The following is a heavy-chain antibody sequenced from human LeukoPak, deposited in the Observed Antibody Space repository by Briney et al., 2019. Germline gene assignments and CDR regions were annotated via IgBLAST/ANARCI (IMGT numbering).Heavy chain of an antibody. CDR3: ARGLEYYYDSSGYYY. Sequence: SETLSLTCAVYGGSFSGYYWSWIRQPPGKGQEWIGEINHSGSTNYNPSLKRRVTISVDTSKNQFSLTLSSVTAADTAVYYCARGLEYYYDSSGYYYWGQGTLVTVSS. V-gene: IGHV4-34*01. J-gene: IGHJ4*02. CDR2: INHSGST. CDR1: GGSFSGYY. D-gene: IGHD3-22*01.